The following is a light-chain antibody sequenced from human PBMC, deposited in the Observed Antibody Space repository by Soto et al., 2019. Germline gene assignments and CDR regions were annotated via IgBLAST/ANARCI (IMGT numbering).Light chain of an antibody. J-gene: IGKJ3*01. CDR2: ASS. CDR3: QQDNMTPFT. V-gene: IGKV1-39*01. CDR1: QTVSNN. Sequence: DIQMTQSPSSLSASVGDRVTITCRTSQTVSNNLNWYQRKPGKAPSLLIYASSTLQSGVPSRFIGSGSETEFTLTISSLQPEDVATYYCQQDNMTPFTFGPGTKVDI.